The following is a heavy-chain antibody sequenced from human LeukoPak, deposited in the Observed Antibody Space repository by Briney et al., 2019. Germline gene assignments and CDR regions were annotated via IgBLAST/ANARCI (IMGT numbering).Heavy chain of an antibody. CDR3: ARVGGAPVY. J-gene: IGHJ4*02. CDR2: INHSGST. CDR1: GGSFSGYY. V-gene: IGHV4-34*01. D-gene: IGHD1-26*01. Sequence: PSETLSLTCAVYGGSFSGYYWSWIRQPPGKGLEWIGEINHSGSTNYNPSLKSRVTISVDTSKNQFSLKLSSVTAADTAVYYCARVGGAPVYWGQGTLVTVSS.